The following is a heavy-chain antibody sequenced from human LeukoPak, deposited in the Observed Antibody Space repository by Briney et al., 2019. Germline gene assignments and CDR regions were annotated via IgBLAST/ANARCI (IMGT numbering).Heavy chain of an antibody. CDR2: FDPEDGET. Sequence: ASVKVSCKVSGYTLTDLSMQWVRQAPGKGLEWMGGFDPEDGETIYAQKFQGRVTMTEDTYKDTAYMELSSLRSEDTAVYYCATDVRTGGIYGMDVWGQGTTVTVSS. CDR1: GYTLTDLS. CDR3: ATDVRTGGIYGMDV. V-gene: IGHV1-24*01. J-gene: IGHJ6*02.